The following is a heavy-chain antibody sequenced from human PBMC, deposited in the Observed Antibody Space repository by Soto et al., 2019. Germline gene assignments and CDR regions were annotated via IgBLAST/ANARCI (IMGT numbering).Heavy chain of an antibody. Sequence: QVQLVQSGAEVKKPGASVKVSCKASGYTFTGYYMHWVRQAPGQGREWMGWINPNSGGTNYAQKFQGRVTMTRDTSISTAYMELRRLRSDDTAVYYCARGGVNCSGGSCYPHYYYYYGMDVWGQGTTVTVSS. J-gene: IGHJ6*02. CDR2: INPNSGGT. CDR1: GYTFTGYY. V-gene: IGHV1-2*02. CDR3: ARGGVNCSGGSCYPHYYYYYGMDV. D-gene: IGHD2-15*01.